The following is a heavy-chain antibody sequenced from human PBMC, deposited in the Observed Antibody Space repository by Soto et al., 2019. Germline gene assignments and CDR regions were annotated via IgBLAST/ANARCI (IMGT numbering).Heavy chain of an antibody. CDR1: DGSISTYY. CDR2: VYYTGST. V-gene: IGHV4-59*01. J-gene: IGHJ6*02. CDR3: ARGPGYCSGGACTFYYGLDV. D-gene: IGHD2-15*01. Sequence: LSLTCSVSDGSISTYYWSWIRQPPGKELEWIGYVYYTGSTNYNPSLKSRATMSVDTSKNQFSLKLNSVTAADTAVYFCARGPGYCSGGACTFYYGLDVWGQGTTVTVSS.